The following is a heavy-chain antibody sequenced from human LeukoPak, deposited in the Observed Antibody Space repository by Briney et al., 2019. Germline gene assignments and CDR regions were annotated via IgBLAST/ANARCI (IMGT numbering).Heavy chain of an antibody. CDR1: GFTFKTFS. J-gene: IGHJ5*01. CDR2: ISDTSDKI. V-gene: IGHV3-21*01. D-gene: IGHD5-12*01. Sequence: GGSLRLSCAASGFTFKTFSMNWVRQAPGKGLEWVSSISDTSDKIYYTDSLKGRFSISRDNVKNSLYLEMNSLRAEDTAVYYCAKVRSGYGISWFDYWGQGTLVTVSS. CDR3: AKVRSGYGISWFDY.